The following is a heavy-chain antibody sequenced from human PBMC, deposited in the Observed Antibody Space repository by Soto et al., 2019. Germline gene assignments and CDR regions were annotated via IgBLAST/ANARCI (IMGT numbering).Heavy chain of an antibody. CDR1: GFTFSSYG. V-gene: IGHV3-30*18. D-gene: IGHD6-13*01. J-gene: IGHJ4*02. CDR2: ISYDGSNK. Sequence: SVRLSCAASGFTFSSYGMHWVRQAPGKGLEWVAVISYDGSNKYYADSVKGRFTISRDNSKNTLYLQMNSLRAEDTAVYYCAKEKKAAAGYYFDYWGQGTLVTVSS. CDR3: AKEKKAAAGYYFDY.